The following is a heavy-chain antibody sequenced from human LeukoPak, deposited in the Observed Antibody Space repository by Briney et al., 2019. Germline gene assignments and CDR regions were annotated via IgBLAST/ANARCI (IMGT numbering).Heavy chain of an antibody. CDR1: GFTFSSYG. J-gene: IGHJ4*02. CDR3: AKGGSWYDYYFDY. Sequence: GGSLRLSCAASGFTFSSYGMHWVRQAPGKGLEWVAFIRYDGSNKYYADSVKGRFTISRDDSKNTLYLQMNSLRAEDTAVYYCAKGGSWYDYYFDYWGQGTLVTVSS. D-gene: IGHD6-13*01. V-gene: IGHV3-30*02. CDR2: IRYDGSNK.